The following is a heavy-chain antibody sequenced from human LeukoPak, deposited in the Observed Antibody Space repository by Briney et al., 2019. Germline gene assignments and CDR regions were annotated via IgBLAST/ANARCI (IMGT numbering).Heavy chain of an antibody. J-gene: IGHJ4*02. CDR2: IKQDGSEK. CDR3: AREYYDFWSGYYTGFDY. Sequence: SGGSLRLSCAASGFTFSSYWMSWVRQAPGKGLEWVANIKQDGSEKYYVDSVKGRFTISRDNAKNSLYLQMNSLRAEDTAVYYRAREYYDFWSGYYTGFDYWGQGTLVTVSS. V-gene: IGHV3-7*01. CDR1: GFTFSSYW. D-gene: IGHD3-3*01.